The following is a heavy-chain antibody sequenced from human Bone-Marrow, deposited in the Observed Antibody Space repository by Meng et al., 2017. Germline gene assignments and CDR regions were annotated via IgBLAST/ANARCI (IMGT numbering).Heavy chain of an antibody. Sequence: QVQLQQWGAGLLKPSETLSLTCAVYGGSFSGYSWTWIRQTPGKGLEWIGEINHIGFKYNPSLKSRVTISVDKSKNQFSLKLSSVTAADTAVYYCARVLGSGSYPDYWGQGTLVTVSS. D-gene: IGHD1-26*01. CDR1: GGSFSGYS. CDR2: INHIGF. J-gene: IGHJ4*02. V-gene: IGHV4-34*01. CDR3: ARVLGSGSYPDY.